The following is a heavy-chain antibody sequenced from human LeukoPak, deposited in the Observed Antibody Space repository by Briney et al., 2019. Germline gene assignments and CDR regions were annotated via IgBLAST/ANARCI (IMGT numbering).Heavy chain of an antibody. CDR3: AKGYSSSWDAFDI. Sequence: GGSLRLSCAASGFTFSSYAMSWVRQAPGKGLEWVSAISGSGGSTYYATSVKGRFSISRDNSKNTLYLQMNSLRAEDTAVYYCAKGYSSSWDAFDIWGQGTMVTVSS. D-gene: IGHD6-13*01. CDR1: GFTFSSYA. CDR2: ISGSGGST. J-gene: IGHJ3*02. V-gene: IGHV3-23*01.